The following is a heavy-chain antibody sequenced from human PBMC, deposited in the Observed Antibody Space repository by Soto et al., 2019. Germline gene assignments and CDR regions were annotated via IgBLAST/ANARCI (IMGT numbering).Heavy chain of an antibody. Sequence: GASVKVSCKASGYTFTSYGISWVRQAPGQGLEWMGWISACNGNTNYAQKLQGRVTMTTDTSTSTAYMELRSLRSDDTAVYYCARDIGITIFGVVINDFDYWGQGTLVTVSS. CDR3: ARDIGITIFGVVINDFDY. CDR1: GYTFTSYG. V-gene: IGHV1-18*01. J-gene: IGHJ4*02. CDR2: ISACNGNT. D-gene: IGHD3-3*01.